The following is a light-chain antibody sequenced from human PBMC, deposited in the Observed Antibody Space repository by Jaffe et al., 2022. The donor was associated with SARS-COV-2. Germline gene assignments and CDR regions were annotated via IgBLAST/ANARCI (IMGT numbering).Light chain of an antibody. CDR3: QQYGSSPFT. CDR1: QSVSSIS. V-gene: IGKV3-20*01. J-gene: IGKJ2*01. CDR2: GVS. Sequence: EIVLTQSPGTLSLSPGERASLSCRASQSVSSISLAWYQQKPGQAPRLLIYGVSSRATGIPDRFSGSGSGTDFTLTISRLEPEDFAVYYCQQYGSSPFTFGQGTKLEIK.